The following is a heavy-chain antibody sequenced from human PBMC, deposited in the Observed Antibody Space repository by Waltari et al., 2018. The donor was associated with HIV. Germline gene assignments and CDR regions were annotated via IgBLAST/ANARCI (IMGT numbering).Heavy chain of an antibody. D-gene: IGHD3-16*02. CDR3: ARGPMTFGGIIVPYFDY. J-gene: IGHJ4*02. V-gene: IGHV5-51*01. CDR1: GYRFSNFW. CDR2: IYPGDSDT. Sequence: EVQLVQSGSEVKMPGESLKISCKGSGYRFSNFWIAWVRQMPGKGLGWMGIIYPGDSDTTYSPSFQGQVTISADKSISTAYLQWSSLKASDTAMYYCARGPMTFGGIIVPYFDYWGQGTLVTVSS.